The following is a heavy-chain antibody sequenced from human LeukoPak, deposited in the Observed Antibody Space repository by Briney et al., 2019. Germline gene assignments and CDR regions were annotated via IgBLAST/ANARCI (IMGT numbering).Heavy chain of an antibody. CDR2: ISAVKGIT. J-gene: IGHJ4*02. CDR3: ARDNDLGTFQAENY. CDR1: GYTFFNFG. V-gene: IGHV1-18*01. Sequence: ASVKVSSKASGYTFFNFGISCVRQAPGQGLEWMGWISAVKGITNYAQKFQGRVTVTTDTSTSTAYMELRGLTSDDTAVYYCARDNDLGTFQAENYWGPGTLVTVSS. D-gene: IGHD1-1*01.